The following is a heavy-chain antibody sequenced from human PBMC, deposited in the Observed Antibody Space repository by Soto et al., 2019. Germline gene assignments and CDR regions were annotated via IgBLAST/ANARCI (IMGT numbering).Heavy chain of an antibody. D-gene: IGHD3-22*01. CDR1: GGSISSGDYY. J-gene: IGHJ4*02. V-gene: IGHV4-30-4*01. CDR3: ARVATDYYDSSGYLYYFDY. Sequence: SETLSLTCTVSGGSISSGDYYWSWIRQPPGKGLEWIGYIYYSGSTYYNPSLKSRVTISVDTSKNQFSLKLSSVTAADTAVYYCARVATDYYDSSGYLYYFDYWGQGTLVTVSS. CDR2: IYYSGST.